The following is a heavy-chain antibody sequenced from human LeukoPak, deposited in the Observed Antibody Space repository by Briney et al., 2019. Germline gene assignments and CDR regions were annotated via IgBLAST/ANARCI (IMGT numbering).Heavy chain of an antibody. CDR2: IYHSGST. CDR3: ARLGDWFDP. CDR1: GGSISDFY. Sequence: SETLSLTCTVSGGSISDFYWSWIRQPPGKGLEWIGYIYHSGSTNHNPSLKSRVALSVDTSKNQFSLKLNSVTAADTAVYYCARLGDWFDPWGQGTLVTVSS. V-gene: IGHV4-59*01. D-gene: IGHD3-10*01. J-gene: IGHJ5*02.